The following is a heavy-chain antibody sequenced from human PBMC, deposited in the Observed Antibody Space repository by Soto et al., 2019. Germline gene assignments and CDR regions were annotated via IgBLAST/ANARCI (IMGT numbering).Heavy chain of an antibody. CDR2: MNPNRGNT. D-gene: IGHD5-18*01. J-gene: IGHJ4*02. CDR1: GYTFTSYG. CDR3: EREGGYSYGCDY. V-gene: IGHV1-8*01. Sequence: QVQLVQSGAEVKKPGASVTVSFKASGYTFTSYGINWVRQAPGPGLEWRGWMNPNRGNTGYAQKFQGRVTMNRNTSISTAYMELSSLRSEDTAVYYCEREGGYSYGCDYWGQGTLVTVSS.